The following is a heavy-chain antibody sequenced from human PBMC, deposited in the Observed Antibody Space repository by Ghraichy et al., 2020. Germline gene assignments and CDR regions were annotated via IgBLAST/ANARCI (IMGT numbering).Heavy chain of an antibody. CDR3: ARDGGNCGGDCYAYGMDV. V-gene: IGHV1-69*13. Sequence: SVKVSCKASGGTFSSYAISWVRQAPGQGLEWMGGIIPIFCTANYEQKFQGRVTITADESTRTAYMELSSLRSEDTAVYYCARDGGNCGGDCYAYGMDVWGQGTTVTVSS. CDR2: IIPIFCTA. J-gene: IGHJ6*01. D-gene: IGHD2-21*02. CDR1: GGTFSSYA.